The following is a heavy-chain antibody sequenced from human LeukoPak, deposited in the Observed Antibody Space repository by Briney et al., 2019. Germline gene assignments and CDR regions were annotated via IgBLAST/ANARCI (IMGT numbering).Heavy chain of an antibody. CDR3: ARAYCDGDCYSGFDY. J-gene: IGHJ4*02. V-gene: IGHV1-69*04. CDR2: IIPILGIA. CDR1: GYTFTIYG. D-gene: IGHD2-21*02. Sequence: ASVKVSCKASGYTFTIYGITWVRQAPGQGLEWMGRIIPILGIANYAQKFQGRVTITADKSTSTAYMELSSLRSEDTAVYYCARAYCDGDCYSGFDYWGQGTLVTVSS.